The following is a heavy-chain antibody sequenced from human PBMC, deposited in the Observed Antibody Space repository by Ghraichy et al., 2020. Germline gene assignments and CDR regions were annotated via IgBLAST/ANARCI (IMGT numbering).Heavy chain of an antibody. CDR1: GGSFSGYY. CDR3: ARGRGVRGVIITLPYWYFDL. J-gene: IGHJ2*01. Sequence: ETLSLTCAVYGGSFSGYYWSWIRQPPGKGLEWIGEINHSGSTNYNPSLKSRVTISVDTSKNQFSLKLSSVTAADTAVYYCARGRGVRGVIITLPYWYFDLWGRGTLVTVSS. V-gene: IGHV4-34*01. CDR2: INHSGST. D-gene: IGHD3-10*01.